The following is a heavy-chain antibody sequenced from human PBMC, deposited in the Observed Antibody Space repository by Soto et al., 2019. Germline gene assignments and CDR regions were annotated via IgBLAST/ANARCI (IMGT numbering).Heavy chain of an antibody. Sequence: SETLSLTCGVSGGTIRSPDWWTWVRQPPGKGLEWIGEIFQSGSTNYTPSLESRVTISVDRSKNQFSLTLTSVTAADTAVYFCARGRGRYSSGWSWFDPWGQGILVTVSS. CDR2: IFQSGST. D-gene: IGHD6-19*01. CDR3: ARGRGRYSSGWSWFDP. CDR1: GGTIRSPDW. J-gene: IGHJ5*02. V-gene: IGHV4-4*02.